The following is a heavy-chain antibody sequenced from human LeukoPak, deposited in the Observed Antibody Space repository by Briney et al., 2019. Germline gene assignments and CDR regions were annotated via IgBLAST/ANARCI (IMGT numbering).Heavy chain of an antibody. Sequence: RGSMRLSSAPSAFTFSNAWMSWDRQAPGEGLEWVGRIQSKTDGGTTGYAAPVKARFTISRDDSTNTLYLQMNRLKPEDTAVYHCTTDPKPVGGNSASWGQGTLVTVSS. V-gene: IGHV3-15*01. D-gene: IGHD4-23*01. CDR3: TTDPKPVGGNSAS. CDR2: IQSKTDGGTT. CDR1: AFTFSNAW. J-gene: IGHJ4*02.